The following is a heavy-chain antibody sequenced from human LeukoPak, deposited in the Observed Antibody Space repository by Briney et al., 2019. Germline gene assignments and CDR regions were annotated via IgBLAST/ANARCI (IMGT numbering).Heavy chain of an antibody. CDR3: AKELGYCSGGSCYP. CDR2: ISYDGSNK. V-gene: IGHV3-30*18. Sequence: GGSLRLSCAASGFTFSSYGMHWVRQAPGKGLEWLAVISYDGSNKYYADSVKGRFTISRDNSKNTLYLQMNSLRAEDTAVYYCAKELGYCSGGSCYPWGQGTLVTVSS. CDR1: GFTFSSYG. D-gene: IGHD2-15*01. J-gene: IGHJ5*02.